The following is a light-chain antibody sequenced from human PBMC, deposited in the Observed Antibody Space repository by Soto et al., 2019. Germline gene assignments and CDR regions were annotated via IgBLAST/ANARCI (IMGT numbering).Light chain of an antibody. Sequence: EIVLTQSPGTLSFFSGERATRSCRASQSVSSSYLAWYQQKPGQAPRLLIYGASSRAIGIPDRFSGSGSGTDFTLTISRLEPEDFAVYYCQQYGSSPRTFGQGTKVDIK. CDR1: QSVSSSY. CDR3: QQYGSSPRT. V-gene: IGKV3-20*01. CDR2: GAS. J-gene: IGKJ1*01.